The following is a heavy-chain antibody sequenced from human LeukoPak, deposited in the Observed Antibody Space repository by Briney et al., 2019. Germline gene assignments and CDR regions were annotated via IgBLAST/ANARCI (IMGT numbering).Heavy chain of an antibody. J-gene: IGHJ6*03. V-gene: IGHV3-43*02. CDR3: ARDPIWSSSSDFFYYMDV. D-gene: IGHD6-6*01. CDR1: GFTFDGYA. Sequence: PGGSLRLSCAASGFTFDGYAMHWVRQAPGKGLEWVSLISGDGGSTYYADSVKGRFTISRDNSKNSLYLQMNSLRAEDTAVYYCARDPIWSSSSDFFYYMDVWGKGTTVTVSS. CDR2: ISGDGGST.